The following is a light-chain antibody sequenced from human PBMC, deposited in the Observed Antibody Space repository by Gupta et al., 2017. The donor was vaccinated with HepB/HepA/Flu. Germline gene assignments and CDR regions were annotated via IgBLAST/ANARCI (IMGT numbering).Light chain of an antibody. V-gene: IGLV2-23*01. Sequence: QSALTQPASVSGSLGQSITISCTGTSSDVGAFNLVSWYQKHPAKAPKLLIFESYKRPSGVSSRFSGSKTGKTASLTISGLLTEDEAEYYCFSYAGSDIWIFGAGTKLTVL. CDR2: ESY. CDR3: FSYAGSDIWI. CDR1: SSDVGAFNL. J-gene: IGLJ2*01.